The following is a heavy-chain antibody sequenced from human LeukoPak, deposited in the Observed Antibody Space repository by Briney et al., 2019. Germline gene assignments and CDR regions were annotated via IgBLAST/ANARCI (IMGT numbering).Heavy chain of an antibody. J-gene: IGHJ4*02. CDR1: GFTFTSYA. CDR3: AKGAFERFGEPSDY. D-gene: IGHD3-10*01. CDR2: ISGSGGYI. V-gene: IGHV3-23*01. Sequence: PGGSLRLSCAASGFTFTSYAMSWVRQAPGKGLEWVSCISGSGGYIYYPDSVKGRFTISRDNSKNTLYLQMNSLRAEDTAVYYCAKGAFERFGEPSDYWGQGTLVTVSS.